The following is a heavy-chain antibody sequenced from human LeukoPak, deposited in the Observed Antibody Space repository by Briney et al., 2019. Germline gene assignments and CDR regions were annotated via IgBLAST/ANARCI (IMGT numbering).Heavy chain of an antibody. CDR1: GGSFSGYY. D-gene: IGHD5-24*01. J-gene: IGHJ4*02. CDR3: ARGRRDGYNPFDY. V-gene: IGHV4-34*01. Sequence: PSETLSLTCAVYGGSFSGYYWGWIRRPPGKGLEWIGEINHSGSTNYNPSLKSRVTISVDTSKNQFSLKLSSVTAADTAVYYCARGRRDGYNPFDYWGQGTLVTVSS. CDR2: INHSGST.